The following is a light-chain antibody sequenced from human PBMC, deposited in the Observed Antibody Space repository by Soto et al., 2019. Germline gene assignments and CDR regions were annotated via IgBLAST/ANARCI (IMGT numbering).Light chain of an antibody. Sequence: EVVLTQSPGTLSLSPGERASLSCRASQSVSNSYLAWYQQKPGQSPTLLIFGSTDRATGIPDRFSGSGSGTDFTLTISRLEPEDFAVYYCQQYSSSPPYTFGQGTKLEIK. CDR3: QQYSSSPPYT. J-gene: IGKJ2*01. V-gene: IGKV3-20*01. CDR1: QSVSNSY. CDR2: GST.